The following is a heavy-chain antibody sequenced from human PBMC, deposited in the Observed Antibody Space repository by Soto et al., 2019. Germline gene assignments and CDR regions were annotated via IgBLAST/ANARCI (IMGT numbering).Heavy chain of an antibody. J-gene: IGHJ4*02. Sequence: EVQLVESGGGLVKPGGSLRLSCAASGFTFSSYSMNWVRQAPGKGLEWVSSISSSSSYIYYADSVKGRFTISRDNAKNSLYLQRNSLRAEDTAVYYCARDYYDSSGYYGDLGYWGQGTLVTVSS. CDR3: ARDYYDSSGYYGDLGY. V-gene: IGHV3-21*01. CDR2: ISSSSSYI. D-gene: IGHD3-22*01. CDR1: GFTFSSYS.